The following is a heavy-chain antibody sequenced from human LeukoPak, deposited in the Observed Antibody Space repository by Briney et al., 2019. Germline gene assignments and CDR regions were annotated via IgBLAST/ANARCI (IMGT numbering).Heavy chain of an antibody. D-gene: IGHD6-25*01. CDR2: ISSSSITI. J-gene: IGHJ4*02. CDR1: GFTFSGYS. CDR3: ASMERLLDH. Sequence: TGGSLRLSCAASGFTFSGYSMNWVRQAPGKGLEWVSYISSSSITIYYADSVKGRFTISRDNVKNSLELQMNSLRAEDTAMYFCASMERLLDHWGQGTLVTVSS. V-gene: IGHV3-48*01.